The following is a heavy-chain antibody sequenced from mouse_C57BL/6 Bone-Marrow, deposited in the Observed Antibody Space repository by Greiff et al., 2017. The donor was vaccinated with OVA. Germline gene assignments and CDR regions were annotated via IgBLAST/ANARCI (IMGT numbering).Heavy chain of an antibody. CDR3: ARESSLFYYACDWCAY. J-gene: IGHJ3*01. D-gene: IGHD2-2*01. V-gene: IGHV14-3*01. Sequence: VQLQQSVAELVRPGASVKLSCTASGFTIKNTYMHWVKQRPEQGLEWIGRIDPANGNTKYAPKFQGQATITADTSSNTAFLPLSRLHSEDTAIYYCARESSLFYYACDWCAYWGQGTLVTVSA. CDR2: IDPANGNT. CDR1: GFTIKNTY.